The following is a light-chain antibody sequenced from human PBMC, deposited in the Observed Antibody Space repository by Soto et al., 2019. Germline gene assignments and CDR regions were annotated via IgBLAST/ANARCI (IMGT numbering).Light chain of an antibody. CDR2: GAS. V-gene: IGKV3-15*01. CDR3: QHYNNWPPET. Sequence: EILVTQSAATLSVSSGERATLSCRASQNISSSLAWYQQKPGQAPRLLIYGASTRATDIPAMFSGSGSGTEFTLTIGSLQSEDSAVYYCQHYNNWPPETFGQGTKVEIK. J-gene: IGKJ1*01. CDR1: QNISSS.